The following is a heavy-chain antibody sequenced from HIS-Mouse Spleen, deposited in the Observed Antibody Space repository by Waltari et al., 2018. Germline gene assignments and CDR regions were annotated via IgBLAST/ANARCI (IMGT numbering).Heavy chain of an antibody. CDR3: ARDRKVRPENYFDY. J-gene: IGHJ4*02. Sequence: QVQLVQSGAEVKKPGASVKVSCKASGYTFPSYGIRWFRQAPGQGLEWMGWISAYNGNTNYAQKLQGRVTMTTDTSTSTAYMELRSLRSDDTAVYYCARDRKVRPENYFDYWGQGTLVTVSS. CDR2: ISAYNGNT. D-gene: IGHD6-6*01. V-gene: IGHV1-18*01. CDR1: GYTFPSYG.